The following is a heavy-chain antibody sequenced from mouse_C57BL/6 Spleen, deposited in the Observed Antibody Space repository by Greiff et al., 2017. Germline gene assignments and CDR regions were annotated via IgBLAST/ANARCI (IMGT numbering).Heavy chain of an antibody. CDR2: IDPSDSET. CDR1: GYTFTSYW. CDR3: ARGTTTVVDAMDY. V-gene: IGHV1-52*01. D-gene: IGHD1-1*01. Sequence: QVQLQQPGAELVRPGSSVKLSCKASGYTFTSYWMHWVKQRPIQGLEWIGNIDPSDSETHYNQKFKDKATLTVDKSSSTAYMQLSSLTSEDSAVYYCARGTTTVVDAMDYWGQGTSVTVSS. J-gene: IGHJ4*01.